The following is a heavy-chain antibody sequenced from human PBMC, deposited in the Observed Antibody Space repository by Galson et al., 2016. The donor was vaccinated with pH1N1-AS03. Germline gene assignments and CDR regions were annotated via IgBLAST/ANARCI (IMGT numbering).Heavy chain of an antibody. CDR2: IYTGGRT. V-gene: IGHV4-61*02. CDR3: AKGTGADY. Sequence: TLSLTCTVSGGSISSGFYYWSWIRQPAGKGLEWIGRIYTGGRTNYNPSLQGRITISVDSSKNQFSLKLTSMTAADTAVYYCAKGTGADYWGQGTLVTVSS. D-gene: IGHD7-27*01. J-gene: IGHJ4*02. CDR1: GGSISSGFYY.